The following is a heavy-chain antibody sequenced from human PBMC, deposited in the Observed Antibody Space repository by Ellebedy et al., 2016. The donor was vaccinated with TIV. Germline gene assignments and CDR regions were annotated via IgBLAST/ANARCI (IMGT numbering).Heavy chain of an antibody. D-gene: IGHD3-16*01. J-gene: IGHJ4*02. V-gene: IGHV3-11*01. CDR2: ISSSGSTI. Sequence: GESLKISCAASGFTFSDYYMSWIRQAPGKGLEWVSYISSSGSTIYYADSVKGRFTISWDNAKNSLYLQMNSLRAEDTAVYYCAREGGAGGRHFDYWGQGTLVTVSS. CDR1: GFTFSDYY. CDR3: AREGGAGGRHFDY.